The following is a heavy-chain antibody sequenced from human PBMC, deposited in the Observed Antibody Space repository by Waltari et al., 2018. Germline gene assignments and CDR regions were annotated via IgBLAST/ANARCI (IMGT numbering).Heavy chain of an antibody. J-gene: IGHJ3*02. CDR1: GGSISSYY. V-gene: IGHV4-4*07. D-gene: IGHD3-10*01. CDR3: ARDLITMVRGVIIVDAFDI. Sequence: QVQLQESGPGLVKPSETLSLTCTVSGGSISSYYWSWIRQPAGKGLEWIGRIYTSGGTIYNPSLKSRVTMSVDTSKNQFSLKLSSVTAADTAVYYCARDLITMVRGVIIVDAFDIWGQGTMVTVSS. CDR2: IYTSGGT.